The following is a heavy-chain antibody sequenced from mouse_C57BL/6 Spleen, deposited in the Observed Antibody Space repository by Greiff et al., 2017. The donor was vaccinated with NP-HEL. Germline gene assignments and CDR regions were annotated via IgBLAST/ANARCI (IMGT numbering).Heavy chain of an antibody. Sequence: EVQLQQSGPELVKPGASVKISCKASGYTFTDYYMNWVKQSHGKSLEWIGDINPNNGGTSYNQTFKGKATLTVDTSSSTAYLELRSLTSADSAVSDCARRKNWSYAMDYWGQGTSVTVSS. J-gene: IGHJ4*01. D-gene: IGHD4-1*01. CDR1: GYTFTDYY. CDR2: INPNNGGT. V-gene: IGHV1-26*01. CDR3: ARRKNWSYAMDY.